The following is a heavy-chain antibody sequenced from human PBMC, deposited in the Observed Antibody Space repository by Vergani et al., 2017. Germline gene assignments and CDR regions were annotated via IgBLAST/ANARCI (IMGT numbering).Heavy chain of an antibody. J-gene: IGHJ4*02. Sequence: EVQLVESGGGLVKPGGSLRLSCAASGFTFSSYSMNWVRQAPGKGLEWVSSISSSSSYIYYADSVKGRFTISRDNAKNSLYLQMNSLRAEDTAVYYCAKAYRGGSSAAFDYWGQGTLVTVSS. CDR2: ISSSSSYI. CDR3: AKAYRGGSSAAFDY. V-gene: IGHV3-21*01. CDR1: GFTFSSYS. D-gene: IGHD6-6*01.